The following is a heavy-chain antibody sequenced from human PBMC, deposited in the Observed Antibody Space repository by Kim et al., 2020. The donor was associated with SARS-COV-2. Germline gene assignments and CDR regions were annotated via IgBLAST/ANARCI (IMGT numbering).Heavy chain of an antibody. CDR1: GGSIRNNNYY. V-gene: IGHV4-31*03. D-gene: IGHD3-16*02. J-gene: IGHJ4*02. Sequence: SETLSLTCTVSGGSIRNNNYYWNWICQHAGKGLEYIGYVYYNGNTYVSPSLKRRVSISVDTSKNQFSLKVTSMTAADTAVYYCVRATVITPRHFDLWGQGTLVTVSS. CDR2: VYYNGNT. CDR3: VRATVITPRHFDL.